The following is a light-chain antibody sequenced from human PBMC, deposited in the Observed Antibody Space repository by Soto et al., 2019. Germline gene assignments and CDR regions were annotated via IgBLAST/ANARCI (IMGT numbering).Light chain of an antibody. V-gene: IGKV3-15*01. CDR3: QQYNNWPPLT. Sequence: EIVMTQSPATLSVSPGERATLSCRASQSVSINLAWYQQKPGQAPRLLIYGASTRATGIPARFSGSGSGTEFTLTISSPQSEDFAVYYCQQYNNWPPLTFGGGTKVDIK. CDR2: GAS. J-gene: IGKJ4*01. CDR1: QSVSIN.